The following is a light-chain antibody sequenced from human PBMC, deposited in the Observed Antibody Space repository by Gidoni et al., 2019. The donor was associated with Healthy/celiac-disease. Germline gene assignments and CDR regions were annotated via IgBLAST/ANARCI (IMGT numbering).Light chain of an antibody. Sequence: ESVLRQTRGTLSLSPGERATSSCKSSQSVSSSYLAWYQQKPGQAPRLLIYGASSRATGIPDRFSGSGSGTDFTLTISSLEPEDFAVYYCQPYGSSPGTFGQGTKVEIK. CDR3: QPYGSSPGT. V-gene: IGKV3-20*01. J-gene: IGKJ1*01. CDR2: GAS. CDR1: QSVSSSY.